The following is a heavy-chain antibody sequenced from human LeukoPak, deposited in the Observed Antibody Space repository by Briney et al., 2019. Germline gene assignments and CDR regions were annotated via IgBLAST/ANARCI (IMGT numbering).Heavy chain of an antibody. D-gene: IGHD3-22*01. Sequence: SETLSLTCTVSGGSISSYYWSWIRQPPGKGLEWIGEIFHSGGTNYNPSLKSRVTISVDKPKNQFSLKLSSVTAADTAVYYCARVLSGSNFDYWGQGTLVTVSS. J-gene: IGHJ4*02. CDR3: ARVLSGSNFDY. CDR1: GGSISSYY. V-gene: IGHV4-59*12. CDR2: IFHSGGT.